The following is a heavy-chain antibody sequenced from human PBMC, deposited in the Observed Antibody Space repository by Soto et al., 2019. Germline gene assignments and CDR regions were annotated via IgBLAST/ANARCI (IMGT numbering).Heavy chain of an antibody. CDR1: GGTFSSYA. CDR2: IIPIFGTA. Sequence: SVKVSCKASGGTFSSYAISWVRQAPGQGLEWMGGIIPIFGTANYAQKFQGRVTITADESTSTAYMELSSLRSEDTAVYYCAMGTLYYDILTGYPWGGMAVRGQGTTVIVSS. CDR3: AMGTLYYDILTGYPWGGMAV. V-gene: IGHV1-69*13. D-gene: IGHD3-9*01. J-gene: IGHJ6*02.